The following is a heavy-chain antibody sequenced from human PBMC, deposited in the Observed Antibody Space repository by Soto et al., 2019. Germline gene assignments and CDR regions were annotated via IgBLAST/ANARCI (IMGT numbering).Heavy chain of an antibody. V-gene: IGHV4-59*01. CDR1: GGSISSYY. Sequence: SETLSLTCTVSGGSISSYYWSWIRQPPGKGLEWIGYIYYSGSTNYNPSLKSRVTISVDTSKNQFSLKLSSVTAADTAVYYCARERKVAPGYSSSWYQYDYFDYWGQGTLVTVS. D-gene: IGHD6-13*01. CDR2: IYYSGST. J-gene: IGHJ4*02. CDR3: ARERKVAPGYSSSWYQYDYFDY.